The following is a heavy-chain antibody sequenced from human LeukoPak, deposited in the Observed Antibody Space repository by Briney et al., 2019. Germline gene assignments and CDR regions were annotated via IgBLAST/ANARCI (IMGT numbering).Heavy chain of an antibody. Sequence: PSETLSLTCAVYGGSFSGYYWSWIRQPPGKGLEWIGEINHSGSTNYNPSLKSRVTISVDTSKNQFSLKLSSVTAADTAVYYCASGGAHTRYFGELLYPFDYWGQGTLVTVSS. V-gene: IGHV4-34*01. CDR1: GGSFSGYY. CDR2: INHSGST. J-gene: IGHJ4*02. D-gene: IGHD3-10*01. CDR3: ASGGAHTRYFGELLYPFDY.